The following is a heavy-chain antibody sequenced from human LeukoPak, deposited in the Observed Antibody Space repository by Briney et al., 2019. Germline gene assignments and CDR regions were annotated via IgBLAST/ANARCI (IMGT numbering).Heavy chain of an antibody. CDR1: GFTFSSYA. J-gene: IGHJ4*02. CDR3: AKVGDLLRYFDWLLRFDY. Sequence: PGGSLRLSCAASGFTFSSYAMSWVRQAPGKGLEWVSAISGSGGSTYYADSVKGRFTISRDNSKNTLYLQMNSLRAEDTAVYYCAKVGDLLRYFDWLLRFDYWGQGTLVTVSS. CDR2: ISGSGGST. V-gene: IGHV3-23*01. D-gene: IGHD3-9*01.